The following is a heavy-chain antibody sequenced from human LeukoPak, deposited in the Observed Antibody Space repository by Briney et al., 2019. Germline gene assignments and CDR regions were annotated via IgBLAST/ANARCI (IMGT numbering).Heavy chain of an antibody. D-gene: IGHD3-22*01. Sequence: SVKVSCKASGGTFSSYAISWVRQAPGQGLEWMGGIIPIFGTANYAQKFQGRVTITADESTSTAYMELSSLRSEDTAVYYCATVATMIVVVRKYFDYWGQGTLVTVSS. CDR2: IIPIFGTA. J-gene: IGHJ4*02. V-gene: IGHV1-69*13. CDR3: ATVATMIVVVRKYFDY. CDR1: GGTFSSYA.